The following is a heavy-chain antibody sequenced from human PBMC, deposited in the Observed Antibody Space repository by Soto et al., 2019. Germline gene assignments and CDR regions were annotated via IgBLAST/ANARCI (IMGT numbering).Heavy chain of an antibody. CDR1: GGSISSSSYY. V-gene: IGHV4-39*01. Sequence: PETLSLTCTVSGGSISSSSYYWGWIRQPPGKGLEWIGSIYYSGSTYYNPSLKSRVTISVDTSKNQFSLKLSSVTAADTAVYYCARHYYDSSGLYYFDYWGQGTLVTVSS. CDR3: ARHYYDSSGLYYFDY. D-gene: IGHD3-22*01. CDR2: IYYSGST. J-gene: IGHJ4*02.